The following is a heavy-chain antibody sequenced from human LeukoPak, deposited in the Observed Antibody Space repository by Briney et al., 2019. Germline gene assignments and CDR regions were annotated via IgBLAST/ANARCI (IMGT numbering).Heavy chain of an antibody. CDR2: INHSGRT. CDR3: ARFLAYCGGDCSNWYFDL. CDR1: GGSFSGYY. J-gene: IGHJ2*01. D-gene: IGHD2-21*02. Sequence: SETLSLTCAVYGGSFSGYYWSWIRQPPGKGLEWIGEINHSGRTNYNPSLKGRVTISVDTSKNQFSLKLRLVTAADTAVYYCARFLAYCGGDCSNWYFDLWGRGTLVTVSS. V-gene: IGHV4-34*01.